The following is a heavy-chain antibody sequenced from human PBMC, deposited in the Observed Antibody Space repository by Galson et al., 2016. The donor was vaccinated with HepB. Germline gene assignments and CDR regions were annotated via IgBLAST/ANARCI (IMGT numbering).Heavy chain of an antibody. J-gene: IGHJ3*01. D-gene: IGHD1-7*01. V-gene: IGHV3-30*18. CDR2: ISYDGSNQ. CDR1: GFTFRSYA. CDR3: AKNPINKNYFYMDL. Sequence: LRLSCATSGFTFRSYAMHWVRQAPGKGLDWVSLISYDGSNQYYADSVKGRFSISRDNLRATVYLHMNSLRGEDTAVYYCAKNPINKNYFYMDLWGQGTMVTVSS.